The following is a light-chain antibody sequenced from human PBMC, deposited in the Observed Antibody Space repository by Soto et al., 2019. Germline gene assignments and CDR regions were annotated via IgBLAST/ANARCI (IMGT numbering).Light chain of an antibody. Sequence: QSVLTQSSSASASLGSSVKLTCTLSSGHSSYIIAWHQQQPGKAPRYLMKLEGSGSYNKGSGVHDRFSGSSSGADRYLTISNLQFEDEANYYCETWDSNIHWVFGGGTKVTGL. CDR1: SGHSSYI. J-gene: IGLJ3*02. CDR2: LEGSGSY. V-gene: IGLV4-60*02. CDR3: ETWDSNIHWV.